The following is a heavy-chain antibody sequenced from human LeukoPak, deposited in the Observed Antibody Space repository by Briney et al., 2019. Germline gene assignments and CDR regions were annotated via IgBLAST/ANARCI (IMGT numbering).Heavy chain of an antibody. CDR1: GFTFGDYA. Sequence: PGRSLRLSCTASGFTFGDYAMSWFRQAPGKGLEWVGFIRSKAYGGTTEYAASVKGRFTISRDDSKSIAYLQMNSLKTEDTAVYYCTRDHGSSSWYGGGAFDIWGQGTMVTVSS. D-gene: IGHD6-13*01. V-gene: IGHV3-49*03. CDR2: IRSKAYGGTT. CDR3: TRDHGSSSWYGGGAFDI. J-gene: IGHJ3*02.